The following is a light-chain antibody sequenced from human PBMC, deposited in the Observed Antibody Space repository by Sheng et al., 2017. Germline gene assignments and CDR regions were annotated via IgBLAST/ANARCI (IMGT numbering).Light chain of an antibody. V-gene: IGKV3-20*01. CDR3: QQYGSSPLT. Sequence: EIVLTQSPGTLSLSPGERATLSCRASQSVSSYLAWYQHKSGQAPRLVIFGVSNRPTGIPDRFSGSGSGTDFTLTITRLEPEDFAVYYCQQYGSSPLTFGQGTKLEIK. CDR2: GVS. CDR1: QSVSSY. J-gene: IGKJ2*01.